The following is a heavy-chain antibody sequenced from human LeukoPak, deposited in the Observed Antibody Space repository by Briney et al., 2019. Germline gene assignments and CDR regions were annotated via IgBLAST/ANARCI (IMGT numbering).Heavy chain of an antibody. Sequence: PRGSRCPSCAASGFIFTSYRLNWVSQAPGKGLEWVSYIDRTNSNIYCADSVKGRFTISRDNAQNSLYLQMNSLRDEDTAVYYCARESYWGPSAKGFDYWGQASLATVSS. D-gene: IGHD7-27*01. CDR3: ARESYWGPSAKGFDY. V-gene: IGHV3-48*02. CDR1: GFIFTSYR. CDR2: IDRTNSNI. J-gene: IGHJ4*02.